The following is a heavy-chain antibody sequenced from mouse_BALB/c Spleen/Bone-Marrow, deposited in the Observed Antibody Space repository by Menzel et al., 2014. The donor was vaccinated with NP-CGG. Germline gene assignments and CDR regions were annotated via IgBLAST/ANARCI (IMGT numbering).Heavy chain of an antibody. CDR3: ARQYDYDGAWFAY. CDR1: GFTFSSYA. J-gene: IGHJ3*01. D-gene: IGHD2-4*01. Sequence: VQLKESGGGLVKPGGSLKLSCAASGFTFSSYAMSWVRQNPEKRLEWVATISSGGSYTYYPDSVKGRFTISRDNAKNTLYLQMSSLRSEDTAMYYCARQYDYDGAWFAYWGQGTLVTVSA. V-gene: IGHV5-9-3*01. CDR2: ISSGGSYT.